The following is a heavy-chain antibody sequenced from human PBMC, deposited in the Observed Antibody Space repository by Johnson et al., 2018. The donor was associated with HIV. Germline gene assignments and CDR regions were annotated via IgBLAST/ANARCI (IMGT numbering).Heavy chain of an antibody. CDR2: GYSGGST. CDR1: GVTVSTNY. V-gene: IGHV3-53*01. CDR3: ARDLGVDWSKGAFDM. Sequence: VQLVESGGGLIQPGGSLRLSCAASGVTVSTNYMSWVRQAPGKGLEWVSVGYSGGSTYYADSVKGRFTISRDNSKNNLYLQMNSLRAEDPAVYYCARDLGVDWSKGAFDMWGQGTMVTVSS. J-gene: IGHJ3*02. D-gene: IGHD3/OR15-3a*01.